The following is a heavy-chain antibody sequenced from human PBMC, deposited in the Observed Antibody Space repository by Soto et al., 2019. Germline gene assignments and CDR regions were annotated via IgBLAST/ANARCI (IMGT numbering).Heavy chain of an antibody. CDR1: GNSFSSYW. Sequence: GGSLKISCKGSGNSFSSYWIGWVGQMPGKSLEGMGVIYPGDSDTRYSPSFQGQVTISADKSISTAYLQWSSLKASDTAMYYCARRERYYDYVWGSYRYPFYGMDVWGQGTTVTVSS. CDR2: IYPGDSDT. CDR3: ARRERYYDYVWGSYRYPFYGMDV. D-gene: IGHD3-16*02. V-gene: IGHV5-51*01. J-gene: IGHJ6*02.